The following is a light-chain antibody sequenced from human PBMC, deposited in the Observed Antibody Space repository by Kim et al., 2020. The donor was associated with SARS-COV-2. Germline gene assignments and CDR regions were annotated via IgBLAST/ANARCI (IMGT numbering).Light chain of an antibody. Sequence: SASLGDRVTITGRASQRVRTHVHWDQQKPGKAPRLLIYDASTLQSGVPSRFTGTGSGTEYTLTITYLQPEDFGTYYCQLSHVPRCTLGQGTRLEI. CDR3: QLSHVPRCT. V-gene: IGKV1-39*01. J-gene: IGKJ2*02. CDR2: DAS. CDR1: QRVRTH.